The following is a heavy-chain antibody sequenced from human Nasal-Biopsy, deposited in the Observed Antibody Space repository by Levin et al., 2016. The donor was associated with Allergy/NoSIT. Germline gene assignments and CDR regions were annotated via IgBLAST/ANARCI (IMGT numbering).Heavy chain of an antibody. D-gene: IGHD3-16*01. CDR3: ATGGDQYDANVYTSPLHY. CDR2: IILVLGIV. V-gene: IGHV1-69*02. CDR1: GDAFRSYT. J-gene: IGHJ4*02. Sequence: SVKVSCKASGDAFRSYTVSWVRQAPGQGLQWMGRIILVLGIVNYAQKSQDRVTITADKSTNTAYMELSSLTSEDTAVYYCATGGDQYDANVYTSPLHYWGQGSLVTVSS.